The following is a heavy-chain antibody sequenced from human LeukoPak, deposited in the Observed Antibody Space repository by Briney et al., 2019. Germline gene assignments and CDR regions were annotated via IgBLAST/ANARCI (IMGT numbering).Heavy chain of an antibody. CDR1: GFTVSSNY. CDR3: ARDRFGDGYRNWFDP. CDR2: IYSGGST. D-gene: IGHD5-24*01. J-gene: IGHJ5*02. Sequence: PGGSLRLSCAASGFTVSSNYMSWVRQAPGKGLEWVSVIYSGGSTYYADSVKGRFTISRDNSKNTLYLQMNSLRAEDTAVYYCARDRFGDGYRNWFDPWGQGTLVTVSS. V-gene: IGHV3-66*01.